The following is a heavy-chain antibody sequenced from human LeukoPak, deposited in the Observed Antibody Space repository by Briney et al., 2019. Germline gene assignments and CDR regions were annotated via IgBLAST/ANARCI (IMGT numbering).Heavy chain of an antibody. Sequence: PGGSLRLSCAASGFNFSSYEMNWVRQAPGKGLEWVSYISSSGSTIYYADSVKGRFTISRDNAKNSLYLQMNSLRAEDTAVYYCARVGNDILTGPGIYYYYYYMDVWGKGTTVTISS. CDR1: GFNFSSYE. D-gene: IGHD3-9*01. CDR2: ISSSGSTI. CDR3: ARVGNDILTGPGIYYYYYYMDV. J-gene: IGHJ6*03. V-gene: IGHV3-48*03.